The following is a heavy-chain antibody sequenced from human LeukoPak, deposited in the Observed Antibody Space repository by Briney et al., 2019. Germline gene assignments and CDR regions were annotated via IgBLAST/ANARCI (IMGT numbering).Heavy chain of an antibody. Sequence: GGSLRLSCAASGFTFSSYAMIWVRQAPGKGLEWVSGISGSGTSTYYADSVRGRFTISRDNSKNTLYLQMNSLRAEDTAVYYCARDGDIVVVPAAIGFDYWGQGTLVTVSS. CDR3: ARDGDIVVVPAAIGFDY. J-gene: IGHJ4*02. CDR2: ISGSGTST. V-gene: IGHV3-23*01. CDR1: GFTFSSYA. D-gene: IGHD2-2*02.